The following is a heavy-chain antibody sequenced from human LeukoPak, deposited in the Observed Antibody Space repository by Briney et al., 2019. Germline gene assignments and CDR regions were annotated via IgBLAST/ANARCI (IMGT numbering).Heavy chain of an antibody. Sequence: SETLSLTCTVSGGSISSSSYYWGWIRQPPGKGLEWIGSIYYSGSTYYNPSLKSRVTISVDTSKNQFSLKLSSVTAADTAVYYCATRSNSWYYFDYWGQGTLVTVSS. V-gene: IGHV4-39*01. D-gene: IGHD6-13*01. CDR1: GGSISSSSYY. J-gene: IGHJ4*02. CDR3: ATRSNSWYYFDY. CDR2: IYYSGST.